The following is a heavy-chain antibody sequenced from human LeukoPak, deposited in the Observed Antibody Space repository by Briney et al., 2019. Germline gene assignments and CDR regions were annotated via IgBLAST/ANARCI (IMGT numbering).Heavy chain of an antibody. Sequence: GGSLRLSCAASGFTITAYAMSWVRQSPGKGLKWVSGIGITSEYIHYADSVKGRFTISRDNSKNTVYLEMSSLRAEDAAVYYCAKDPNGDYVGAFDTWGQGTMVIVSS. J-gene: IGHJ3*02. CDR3: AKDPNGDYVGAFDT. CDR2: IGITSEYI. D-gene: IGHD4-17*01. CDR1: GFTITAYA. V-gene: IGHV3-23*01.